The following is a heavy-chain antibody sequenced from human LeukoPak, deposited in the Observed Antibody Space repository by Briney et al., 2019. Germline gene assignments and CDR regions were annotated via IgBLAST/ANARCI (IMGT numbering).Heavy chain of an antibody. CDR1: GGSISSSSYY. J-gene: IGHJ4*02. CDR3: ASILDYVWGSYRTIDY. D-gene: IGHD3-16*02. Sequence: SETLSLTCTVSGGSISSSSYYWGWIRQPPGKGLEWIGSIYYSGSTYYNPSLKSRVTISVDTSKNQFSLKLSSVTAADTAVYYCASILDYVWGSYRTIDYWGQGTLVTVSS. CDR2: IYYSGST. V-gene: IGHV4-39*01.